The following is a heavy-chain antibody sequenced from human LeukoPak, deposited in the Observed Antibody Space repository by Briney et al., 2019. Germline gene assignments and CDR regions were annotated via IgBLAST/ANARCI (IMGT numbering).Heavy chain of an antibody. CDR3: AKVYSVTTSLDY. CDR1: GLTVSSNY. D-gene: IGHD4-11*01. CDR2: IRYDGSNK. J-gene: IGHJ4*02. V-gene: IGHV3-30*02. Sequence: GGSLRLSCAVSGLTVSSNYMSWVRQAPGKGLEWVAFIRYDGSNKYYADSVKGRFTISRDNSKNTLYLQMNSLRAEDTAVYYCAKVYSVTTSLDYWGQGTLVTVSS.